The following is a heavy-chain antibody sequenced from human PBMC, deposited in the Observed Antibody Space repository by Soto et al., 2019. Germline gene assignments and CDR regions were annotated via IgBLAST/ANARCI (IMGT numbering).Heavy chain of an antibody. CDR3: ARDRATRPAFDI. J-gene: IGHJ3*02. CDR2: IYYSGST. CDR1: GGYISSGGYY. V-gene: IGHV4-31*03. Sequence: SETLSLTCTVSGGYISSGGYYWSWISQHPGKGLEWIGYIYYSGSTYYNPSLKSRVTISVDTSKNQFSLKLSSVTAADTVVYYCARDRATRPAFDIWVQGTMVTVSS. D-gene: IGHD1-26*01.